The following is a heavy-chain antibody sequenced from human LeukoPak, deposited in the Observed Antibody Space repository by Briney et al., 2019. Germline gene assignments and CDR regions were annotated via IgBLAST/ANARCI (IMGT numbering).Heavy chain of an antibody. Sequence: PGGSLRLSCAASGFTFSSYGMHWVRQAPGKGLEWVAGIWYDGSNKYYADSVKGRFTISRDNAKNTLYLKMNSLRAEDRAVYYCARDRSKSGYFDYWGEGTLVTVSS. J-gene: IGHJ4*02. CDR2: IWYDGSNK. V-gene: IGHV3-33*01. CDR3: ARDRSKSGYFDY. D-gene: IGHD3-10*01. CDR1: GFTFSSYG.